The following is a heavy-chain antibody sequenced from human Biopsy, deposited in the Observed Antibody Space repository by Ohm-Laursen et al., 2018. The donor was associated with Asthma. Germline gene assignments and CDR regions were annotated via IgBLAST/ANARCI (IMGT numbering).Heavy chain of an antibody. CDR2: ISYDGSNK. V-gene: IGHV3-30*03. CDR3: ARERAGVLGSYNGMDV. J-gene: IGHJ6*02. D-gene: IGHD2-8*01. CDR1: GFTFGDYW. Sequence: LSLTCAAFGFTFGDYWMSWVRQVPGKGLEWVAVISYDGSNKYYADSVKGRFTVSRDNSRNTLNLQMNSVRPDDTAVYFCARERAGVLGSYNGMDVWGPGTTVSGSS.